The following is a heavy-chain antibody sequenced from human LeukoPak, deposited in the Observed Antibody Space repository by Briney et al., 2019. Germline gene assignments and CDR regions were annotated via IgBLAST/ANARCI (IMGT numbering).Heavy chain of an antibody. CDR2: INTNSGGT. D-gene: IGHD5-18*01. V-gene: IGHV1-2*02. CDR3: ATEVTD. CDR1: GYTFTDYY. Sequence: ASVKVSCKASGYTFTDYYIHWVRQAPGQGLEWMGWINTNSGGTNYAQKFQVRVTMTRDTSISTAYMELSRLRSDDTAVYYCATEVTDWGQGTLVTVSS. J-gene: IGHJ4*02.